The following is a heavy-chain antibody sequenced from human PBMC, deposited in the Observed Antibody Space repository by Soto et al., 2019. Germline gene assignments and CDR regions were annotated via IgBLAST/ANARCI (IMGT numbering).Heavy chain of an antibody. V-gene: IGHV1-18*01. CDR3: ARDVSPYHDYIWASWDY. CDR1: GYTFSNYX. J-gene: IGHJ4*02. Sequence: QVXXXXSGGXXXXXGAXXKVSCXTSGYTFSNYXIAWVXQXXXXGLEWMAWVSGYNGHTNFAQKFQGRVTXXXXXXXXXXXXXXXNLRSDDTAVYYCARDVSPYHDYIWASWDYWGQXTLVIVSS. D-gene: IGHD3-16*01. CDR2: VSGYNGHT.